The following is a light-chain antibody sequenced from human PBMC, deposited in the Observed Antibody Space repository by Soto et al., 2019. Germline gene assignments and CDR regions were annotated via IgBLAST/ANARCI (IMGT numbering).Light chain of an antibody. Sequence: DIQMTQSPSTLSASVGDRVTITCRASQSISSWLAWYQQKPGKAPKLLIYDASSLERGVPSRFSGSGSGTEFTLTISSLQPDDFATYYCQQYNSYSYTFGQGTKLEI. CDR1: QSISSW. J-gene: IGKJ2*01. V-gene: IGKV1-5*01. CDR2: DAS. CDR3: QQYNSYSYT.